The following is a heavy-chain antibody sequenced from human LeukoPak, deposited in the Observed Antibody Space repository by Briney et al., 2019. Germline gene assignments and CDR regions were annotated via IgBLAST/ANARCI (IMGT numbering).Heavy chain of an antibody. CDR1: GFTFSSYS. D-gene: IGHD5-12*01. Sequence: PGGSLRLSCAASGFTFSSYSMNWVRQAPGKGLEWVSSISSSSSYIYYADSVKGRFTISRDNAKNSLYPQMNSLRAEDTAVYYCARSRWLRDPLSLFDYWGQGTLVTVSS. CDR3: ARSRWLRDPLSLFDY. V-gene: IGHV3-21*01. J-gene: IGHJ4*02. CDR2: ISSSSSYI.